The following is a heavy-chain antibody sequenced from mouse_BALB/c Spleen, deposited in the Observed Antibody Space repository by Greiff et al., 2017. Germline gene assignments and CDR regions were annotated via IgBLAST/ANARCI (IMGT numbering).Heavy chain of an antibody. V-gene: IGHV14-4*02. J-gene: IGHJ3*01. CDR1: GFHINDYY. CDR2: FDPENGDT. D-gene: IGHD3-1*01. CDR3: NAFNGGLFAY. Sequence: EVHLVESGAELVRSGASVKLSRTASGFHINDYYQHWVKPRTEQGLEWIGWFDPENGDTEYDPKFQGKATMAADTSSNSAYLQLSSLTSEDTAVYYCNAFNGGLFAYWGQGTLVTVSA.